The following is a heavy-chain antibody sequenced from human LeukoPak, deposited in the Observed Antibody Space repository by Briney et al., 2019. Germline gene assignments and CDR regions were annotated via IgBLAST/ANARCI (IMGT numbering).Heavy chain of an antibody. Sequence: PSDTLSLTCTVSGGSISSYYWSWIRQPPGMGLEWIGYIYYSGSTNYNPSLKSRVTILVDTSKNQFSLKLTSVTAADTAVYYCARGAKWSRGIVGAYYFDYWGQGTLVTVSS. D-gene: IGHD1-26*01. CDR2: IYYSGST. V-gene: IGHV4-59*01. CDR3: ARGAKWSRGIVGAYYFDY. CDR1: GGSISSYY. J-gene: IGHJ4*02.